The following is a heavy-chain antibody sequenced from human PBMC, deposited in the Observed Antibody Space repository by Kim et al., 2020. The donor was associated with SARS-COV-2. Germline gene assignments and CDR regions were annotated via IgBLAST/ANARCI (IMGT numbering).Heavy chain of an antibody. Sequence: GRSLRLSCAASGFTFSSYSMNWVRQAPGKGLEWVSSISSSSSYIYYADSVKGRFTISRDNAKNSLYLQMNSLRAEDTAVYYCARDRRDGYNYDYWGQGTLVTVSS. V-gene: IGHV3-21*01. CDR3: ARDRRDGYNYDY. CDR1: GFTFSSYS. D-gene: IGHD5-12*01. CDR2: ISSSSSYI. J-gene: IGHJ4*02.